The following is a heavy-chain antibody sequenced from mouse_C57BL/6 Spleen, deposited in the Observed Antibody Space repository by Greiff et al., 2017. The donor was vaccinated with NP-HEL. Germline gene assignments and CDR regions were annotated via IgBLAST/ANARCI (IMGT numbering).Heavy chain of an antibody. J-gene: IGHJ3*01. CDR1: GYTFTSYW. D-gene: IGHD2-2*01. CDR3: ARRGYGYDPFAY. Sequence: QVQLQQPGAELVMPGASVKLSCKASGYTFTSYWMHWVKQRPGQGLEWIGEIDPSDSYTNYNQKFKGKSTLTVDKSSSTAYMQRSSLTSEDSAVYSCARRGYGYDPFAYWGQGTLVTVSA. CDR2: IDPSDSYT. V-gene: IGHV1-69*01.